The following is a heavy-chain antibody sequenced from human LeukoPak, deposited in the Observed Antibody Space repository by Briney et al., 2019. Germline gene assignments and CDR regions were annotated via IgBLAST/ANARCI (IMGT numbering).Heavy chain of an antibody. CDR2: IIPILGIA. D-gene: IGHD6-13*01. Sequence: ASVKVSCKASGGTFSSYAISWVRQAPGQGLEWMGRIIPILGIANYAQKFQGRVTITADKSTSTAYMELSSLRSEDTAVYYCARVAAADGNYYYYYGMDVWGQGTTVTVSS. CDR3: ARVAAADGNYYYYYGMDV. V-gene: IGHV1-69*04. J-gene: IGHJ6*02. CDR1: GGTFSSYA.